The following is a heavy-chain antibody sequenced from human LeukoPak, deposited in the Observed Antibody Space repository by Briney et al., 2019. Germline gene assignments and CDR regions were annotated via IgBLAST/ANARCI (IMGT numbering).Heavy chain of an antibody. V-gene: IGHV4-61*01. CDR2: IYYSGST. CDR3: ARVSSGSPGAFDI. Sequence: SETLSLTCTVSGGSVSSGSYYWSWIRQPPGKGLEWIGYIYYSGSTNYNPSLKSRVTISVDTSKNQFSLKLSSVTAADTAVYYCARVSSGSPGAFDIWGQGTMVTVSS. CDR1: GGSVSSGSYY. J-gene: IGHJ3*02. D-gene: IGHD1-26*01.